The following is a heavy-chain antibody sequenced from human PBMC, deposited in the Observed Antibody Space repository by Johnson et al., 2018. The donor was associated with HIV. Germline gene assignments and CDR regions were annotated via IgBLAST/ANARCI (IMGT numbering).Heavy chain of an antibody. CDR2: ISVDGYTK. Sequence: QVQLVESGGGVVQPERSLRLSCAASGFTFSSYTMYWVRRAPGKGLEWVSGISVDGYTKYYADSVKGRFTISRDNSDNFLYLYMNRLRTDDTAVYYCVRGWHTSGRCDVFDIWGQGTTVIVSS. CDR3: VRGWHTSGRCDVFDI. J-gene: IGHJ3*02. V-gene: IGHV3-30-3*01. D-gene: IGHD6-19*01. CDR1: GFTFSSYT.